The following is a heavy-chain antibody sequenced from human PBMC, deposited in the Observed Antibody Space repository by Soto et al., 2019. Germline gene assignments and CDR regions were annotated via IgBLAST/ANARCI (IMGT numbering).Heavy chain of an antibody. CDR3: ARDYRGSFNWFDP. Sequence: EVQLVESGGDLVQPGGSLRLSCAASGFTFSTYNMNWVRLAPGKGLEWVSYISGSSSTIYYAESVKGRFTISRDNAKNTLYLQMNSLRVDDTAVYYCARDYRGSFNWFDPWGQGTLVTVSS. CDR1: GFTFSTYN. V-gene: IGHV3-48*01. D-gene: IGHD1-26*01. J-gene: IGHJ5*02. CDR2: ISGSSSTI.